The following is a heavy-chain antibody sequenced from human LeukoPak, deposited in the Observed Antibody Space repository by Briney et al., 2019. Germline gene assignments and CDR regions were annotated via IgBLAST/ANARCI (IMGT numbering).Heavy chain of an antibody. V-gene: IGHV1-69-2*01. CDR1: GYTFTDYY. CDR3: ARRGHQYLHDFDH. D-gene: IGHD2/OR15-2a*01. Sequence: GASVKVSCKASGYTFTDYYMHWVPQAPGKGLEWMGRVDPEDGETIYAEKFQGRVTITADTSTDTAYMELSSLRSEDTAVYYCARRGHQYLHDFDHWRQGPLLPVPS. CDR2: VDPEDGET. J-gene: IGHJ4*02.